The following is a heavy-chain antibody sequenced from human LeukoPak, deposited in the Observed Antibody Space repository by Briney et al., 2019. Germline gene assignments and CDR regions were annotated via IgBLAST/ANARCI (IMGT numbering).Heavy chain of an antibody. CDR3: ATSRGIAVAGSTNYYYYYGMDV. D-gene: IGHD6-19*01. CDR2: INTSGSST. V-gene: IGHV1-46*01. Sequence: ASVKVSCKASGYTFTSYYMHWVRQAPGQGLEWMGIINTSGSSTTYAQKFQGRVSMTRDTSTSTVYLEVSSLRSEDTAVYYCATSRGIAVAGSTNYYYYYGMDVSGQGTTVTVSS. J-gene: IGHJ6*02. CDR1: GYTFTSYY.